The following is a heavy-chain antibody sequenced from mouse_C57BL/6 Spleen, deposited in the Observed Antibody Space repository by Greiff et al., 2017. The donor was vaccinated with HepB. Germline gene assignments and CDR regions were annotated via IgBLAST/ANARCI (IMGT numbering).Heavy chain of an antibody. CDR2: ISDGGSYT. V-gene: IGHV5-4*01. CDR3: ARDGYDAVFDY. J-gene: IGHJ2*01. D-gene: IGHD2-2*01. Sequence: EVQLQESGGGLVKPGGSLKLSCAASGFTFSSYAMSWVRQTPEKRLEWVATISDGGSYTYYPDNVKGRFTISRDNAKNNLYLQMSHLKSEDTAMYYCARDGYDAVFDYWGQGTTLTVSS. CDR1: GFTFSSYA.